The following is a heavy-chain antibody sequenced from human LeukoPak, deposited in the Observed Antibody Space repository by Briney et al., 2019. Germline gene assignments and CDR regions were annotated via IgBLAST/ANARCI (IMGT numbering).Heavy chain of an antibody. D-gene: IGHD4-17*01. Sequence: SETLSLTCTVSGGSISNYYWTWIRQPPGKGLEWIGYIYYSGSTNYNPSLKSRVTISVDTSKNQFSLKLSSVTAADTAVYYCARGRGIPTVLSWFDPWGQGTLVTVSS. CDR1: GGSISNYY. CDR3: ARGRGIPTVLSWFDP. J-gene: IGHJ5*02. V-gene: IGHV4-59*01. CDR2: IYYSGST.